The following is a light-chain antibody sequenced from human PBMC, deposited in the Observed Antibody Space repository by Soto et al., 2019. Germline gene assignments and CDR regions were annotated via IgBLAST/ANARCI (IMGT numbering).Light chain of an antibody. V-gene: IGKV1-27*01. CDR2: TAS. CDR3: QKYNSAPRT. CDR1: QGISNY. Sequence: DIQMPQSPASLSASIGDRVSITCRASQGISNYLAWYQQKPGKVPKLLIYTASTLQSGVPSRFRGSGSGTDFTLTISSLQPEDVATYFCQKYNSAPRTFGQGTKVEIK. J-gene: IGKJ1*01.